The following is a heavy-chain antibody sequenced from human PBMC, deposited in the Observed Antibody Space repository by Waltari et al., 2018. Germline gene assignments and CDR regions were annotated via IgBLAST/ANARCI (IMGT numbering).Heavy chain of an antibody. CDR3: VRVGVELVRYYYYMGV. D-gene: IGHD1-26*01. V-gene: IGHV3-30*02. CDR1: GFTFISYG. J-gene: IGHJ6*03. Sequence: QVQLVESGGGVVQPGGSLRLSCAASGFTFISYGLHWVRQAQGKGVGWVAFIRYDGSKTYYEDSVQGRVTISRDNSKNTLYLQMNRLRAEDTAVYYCVRVGVELVRYYYYMGVWGKGTTVTVSS. CDR2: IRYDGSKT.